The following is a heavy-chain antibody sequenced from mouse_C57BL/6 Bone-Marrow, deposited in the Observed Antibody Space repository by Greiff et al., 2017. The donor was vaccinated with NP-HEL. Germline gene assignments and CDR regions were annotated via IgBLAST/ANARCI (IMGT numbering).Heavy chain of an antibody. J-gene: IGHJ4*01. Sequence: VMLVESGPGLVAPSQSLSITCTVSGFSLTSYGVHWVRQPPGKGLEWLVVIWSDGSTNYNSALKSRLSISKDNSKSQVFLKMNSLQTDDTAMYYCARHDTTVVPYAMDYWGQGTSVTVSS. D-gene: IGHD1-1*01. CDR2: IWSDGST. V-gene: IGHV2-6-1*01. CDR1: GFSLTSYG. CDR3: ARHDTTVVPYAMDY.